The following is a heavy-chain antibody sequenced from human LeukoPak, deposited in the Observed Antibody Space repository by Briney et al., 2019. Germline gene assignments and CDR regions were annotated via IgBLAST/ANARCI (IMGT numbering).Heavy chain of an antibody. CDR1: GFPFIEYS. D-gene: IGHD1-1*01. CDR3: ARDHNYAFDN. J-gene: IGHJ4*02. Sequence: PGGSLRLSCTASGFPFIEYSMNWVRQAPGKGLEWISYIGISSGNTKYADSVKGRFTISGDNAKNSLYLQMNSLRVEDTAVYYCARDHNYAFDNWGQGTLVTVSS. CDR2: IGISSGNT. V-gene: IGHV3-48*04.